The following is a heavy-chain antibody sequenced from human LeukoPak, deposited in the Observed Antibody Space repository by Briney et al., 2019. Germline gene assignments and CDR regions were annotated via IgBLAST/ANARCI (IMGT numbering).Heavy chain of an antibody. V-gene: IGHV3-20*04. CDR2: INWSGGST. J-gene: IGHJ4*02. CDR1: GFTFDDYG. CDR3: ARGHCSSTSCLFDY. D-gene: IGHD2-2*01. Sequence: PGGSLRLSCAASGFTFDDYGMSWVRQAPGKGLEWVSGINWSGGSTGYADSVKGRFTISRDNAKNSLYLQMNSLRAEDTALYYCARGHCSSTSCLFDYWGQGTLVTVSS.